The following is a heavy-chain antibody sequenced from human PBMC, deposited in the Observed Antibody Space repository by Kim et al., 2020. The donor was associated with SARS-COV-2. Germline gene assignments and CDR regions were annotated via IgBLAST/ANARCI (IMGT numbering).Heavy chain of an antibody. CDR3: TTGSSGSSIFDY. D-gene: IGHD3-10*01. Sequence: GGSLRLSCAASGFTFSNAWMSWVRQAPGKGLEWVGRIKSKTDGGTTDYAAPVKGRFTISRDDSKNTLYLQMNSLKTEDTAVYYCTTGSSGSSIFDYWGQGTLVTVSS. CDR1: GFTFSNAW. CDR2: IKSKTDGGTT. V-gene: IGHV3-15*01. J-gene: IGHJ4*02.